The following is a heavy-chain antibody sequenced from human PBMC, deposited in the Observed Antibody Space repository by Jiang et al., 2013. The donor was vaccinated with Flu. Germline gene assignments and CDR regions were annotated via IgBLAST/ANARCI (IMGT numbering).Heavy chain of an antibody. J-gene: IGHJ4*02. CDR3: ARGVVGVTAFDY. V-gene: IGHV4-4*07. CDR1: GGSISTYT. D-gene: IGHD3-16*01. Sequence: GLVKPSETLFLTCTVSGGSISTYTWSWVRQPAGKGLEWIGRIYSSGSTNYNPSLRSRVTMSVDTSENQFSLRLNSVTAADTAVYYCARGVVGVTAFDYWGQGTLVTVSS. CDR2: IYSSGST.